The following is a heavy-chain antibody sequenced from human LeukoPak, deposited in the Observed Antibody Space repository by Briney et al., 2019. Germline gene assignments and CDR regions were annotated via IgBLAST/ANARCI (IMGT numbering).Heavy chain of an antibody. J-gene: IGHJ5*02. D-gene: IGHD2-15*01. CDR2: IYYSGST. Sequence: SETLSLTCTVSGGSISSGGYYWSWIRQPPGKGLEWIGYIYYSGSTYYNPSLKSRVTISVDTSKNQFSLKLSSVTAADTAVYYCARTVVAEMTRWFDPWGQGTLVTVSS. CDR1: GGSISSGGYY. CDR3: ARTVVAEMTRWFDP. V-gene: IGHV4-31*03.